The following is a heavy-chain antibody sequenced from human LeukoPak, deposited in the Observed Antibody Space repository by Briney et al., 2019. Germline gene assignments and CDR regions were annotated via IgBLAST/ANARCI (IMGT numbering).Heavy chain of an antibody. CDR3: ARDLVTVTKGFDI. J-gene: IGHJ3*02. CDR1: DDSFSSHY. Sequence: SETLSLTCAVSDDSFSSHYWTWIRQPPGKGLEWIAYISYIGSTNYNPSLKRRVTLSIDTSQNQLSLKLSSVTAADTAVYYCARDLVTVTKGFDIWGQGTMVSVSS. CDR2: ISYIGST. D-gene: IGHD4-17*01. V-gene: IGHV4-59*11.